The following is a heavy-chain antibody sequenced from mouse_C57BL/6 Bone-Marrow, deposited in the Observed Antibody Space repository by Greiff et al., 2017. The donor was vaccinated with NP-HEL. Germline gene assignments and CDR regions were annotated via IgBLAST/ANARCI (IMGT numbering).Heavy chain of an antibody. J-gene: IGHJ4*01. CDR3: ARWGTKGYYYAMDY. CDR2: INPGSGGT. Sequence: QVQLQQSGAELVRPGTSVKVSCKASGYAFTNYLIEWVKQRPGRGLEWIGVINPGSGGTNYNEKSKGKATLTADKSSSTAYMKLSILTSEDSAVYCCARWGTKGYYYAMDYWGQGTSVTVSS. D-gene: IGHD2-14*01. CDR1: GYAFTNYL. V-gene: IGHV1-54*01.